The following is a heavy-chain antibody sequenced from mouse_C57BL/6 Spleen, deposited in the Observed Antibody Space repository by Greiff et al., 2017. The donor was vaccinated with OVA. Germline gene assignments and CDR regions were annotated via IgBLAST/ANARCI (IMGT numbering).Heavy chain of an antibody. Sequence: QVQLQQPGAELVMPGASVKLSCKASGYTFTSYWMHWVKQRPGQGLEWIGEIDPSDSYTNYNQKFKGKSTLTVDKSSRTAYMQLSSLTSEDSAVYYCARWDTTVVATDYWGQGTTLTVSS. CDR3: ARWDTTVVATDY. D-gene: IGHD1-1*01. V-gene: IGHV1-69*01. CDR2: IDPSDSYT. CDR1: GYTFTSYW. J-gene: IGHJ2*01.